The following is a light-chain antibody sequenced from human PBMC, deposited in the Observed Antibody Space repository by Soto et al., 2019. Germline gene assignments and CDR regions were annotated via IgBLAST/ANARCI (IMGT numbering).Light chain of an antibody. Sequence: EIVLTQSPGTLSLSPGERATLSCRASQSVSSYLAWYQQKPGQAPSLLIYGVSTRATAISDRFRGSGSGTDFSLTISRLDPEDFAVYFCQQYGGSPWTFGQGTEVEI. CDR1: QSVSSY. CDR2: GVS. V-gene: IGKV3-20*01. J-gene: IGKJ1*01. CDR3: QQYGGSPWT.